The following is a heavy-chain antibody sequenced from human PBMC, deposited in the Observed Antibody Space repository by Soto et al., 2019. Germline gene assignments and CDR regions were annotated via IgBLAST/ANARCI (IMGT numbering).Heavy chain of an antibody. V-gene: IGHV3-23*01. CDR1: GFTFSSYA. CDR3: AKVKRGSGTTECFDY. D-gene: IGHD1-1*01. CDR2: ISGSGGST. J-gene: IGHJ4*02. Sequence: GGSLRLSCAASGFTFSSYAMSWVRQAPGKGLEWVSVISGSGGSTYYADSVKGRFTISRDNSKNTLYLQMKSLRAEDTAVYYCAKVKRGSGTTECFDYWGQGTLVTVSS.